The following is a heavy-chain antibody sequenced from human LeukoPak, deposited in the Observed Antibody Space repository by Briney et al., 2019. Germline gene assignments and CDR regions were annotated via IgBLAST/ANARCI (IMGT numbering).Heavy chain of an antibody. CDR2: MNPNSGNT. V-gene: IGHV1-8*01. Sequence: ASVTVSCKASGYTFTSYDINWVRQAPGQGLEWVGWMNPNSGNTAYAQKFQGRVTFTRDTIASTAYVEVSSLRSEDTAIYYCARGSSWYLDAFDIWGQGTMVTVSS. CDR3: ARGSSWYLDAFDI. CDR1: GYTFTSYD. J-gene: IGHJ3*02. D-gene: IGHD6-13*01.